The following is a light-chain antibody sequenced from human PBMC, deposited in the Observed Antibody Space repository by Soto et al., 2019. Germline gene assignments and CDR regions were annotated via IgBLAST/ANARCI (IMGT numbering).Light chain of an antibody. Sequence: EIVLTQSPATLSLSPGERATLSCRASQSVGSNLAWYQRKPGQAPRLLIYDASKRATGIPARFSGSGSGTDFTLTVSSLESEDFAVYYCQQRSKWPLTFGGGTKVEIK. V-gene: IGKV3-11*01. CDR2: DAS. CDR1: QSVGSN. CDR3: QQRSKWPLT. J-gene: IGKJ4*01.